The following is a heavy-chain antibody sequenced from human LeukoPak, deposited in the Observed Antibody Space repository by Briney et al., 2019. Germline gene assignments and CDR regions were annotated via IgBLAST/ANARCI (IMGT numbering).Heavy chain of an antibody. CDR3: ARGEDYYKCGNY. V-gene: IGHV4-34*01. Sequence: SETLSLTCGVYGGSLSGYYWTWIRLPPGKGLGLIRVIDPSGRPYYNPSLESRVTMSLDTSENQFSLKMSSVTAADTAIYYCARGEDYYKCGNYWGQGTLVTVSS. CDR2: IDPSGRP. D-gene: IGHD3-22*01. CDR1: GGSLSGYY. J-gene: IGHJ4*02.